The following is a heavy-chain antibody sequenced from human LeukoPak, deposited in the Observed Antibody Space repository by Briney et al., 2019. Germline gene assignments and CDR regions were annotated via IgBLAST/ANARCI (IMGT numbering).Heavy chain of an antibody. CDR3: AKGQIVVVAALWFDP. CDR2: ISGSGGST. J-gene: IGHJ5*02. CDR1: GFTFSSYA. V-gene: IGHV3-23*01. Sequence: GGSLRLSCAASGFTFSSYAMSWVRQAPGKGLEWVSAISGSGGSTYYADSVKGRFTISRDNSKNTLYLQMNSLRAEDTAVYYCAKGQIVVVAALWFDPWGQGTLVTVSS. D-gene: IGHD2-15*01.